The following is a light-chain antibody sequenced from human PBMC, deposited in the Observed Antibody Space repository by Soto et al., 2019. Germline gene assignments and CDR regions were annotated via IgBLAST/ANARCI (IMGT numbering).Light chain of an antibody. Sequence: QSVLTQPPSASGTPGQRVTISCSGSSSNIGSNTVNWYQQLPGTAPKLLIYSNNQPPSGVPARFSGSKSGTSASLAVSGLQSEDEADYYCAAWDDSLNGVVFGGVTKLTVL. CDR2: SNN. V-gene: IGLV1-44*01. CDR3: AAWDDSLNGVV. CDR1: SSNIGSNT. J-gene: IGLJ2*01.